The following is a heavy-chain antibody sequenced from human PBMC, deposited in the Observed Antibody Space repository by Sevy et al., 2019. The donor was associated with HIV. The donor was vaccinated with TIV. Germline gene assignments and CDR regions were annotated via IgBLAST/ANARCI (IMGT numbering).Heavy chain of an antibody. D-gene: IGHD6-13*01. Sequence: GGSLRLSCAASGFTFSSYAMSWVRQAPGKGLEWVSAISGSGGSTYYADSVKGRFTISGDNSKNTLYLQMNSLRAEDTAVYYCAKDGYGSSWENDAFDIWGQGTMVTVSS. V-gene: IGHV3-23*01. CDR2: ISGSGGST. CDR3: AKDGYGSSWENDAFDI. CDR1: GFTFSSYA. J-gene: IGHJ3*02.